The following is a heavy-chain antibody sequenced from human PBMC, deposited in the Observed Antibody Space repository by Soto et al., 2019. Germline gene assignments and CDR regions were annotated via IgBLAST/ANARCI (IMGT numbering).Heavy chain of an antibody. J-gene: IGHJ5*02. CDR2: IYSSGST. V-gene: IGHV4-59*01. CDR3: ARDDNGWFDP. D-gene: IGHD1-20*01. CDR1: GGSISGYY. Sequence: PSETLSLTCTVSGGSISGYYWNWIRQPPGKGLEWIGYIYSSGSTNYNPSLKSRVTISVDTSKNQFSLRLSSVTAADTAVYCCARDDNGWFDPWGQGTLVTVSS.